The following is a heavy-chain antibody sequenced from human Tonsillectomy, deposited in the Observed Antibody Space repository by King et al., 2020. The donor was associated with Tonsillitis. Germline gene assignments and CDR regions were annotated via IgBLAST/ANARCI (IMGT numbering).Heavy chain of an antibody. CDR3: ARDQDSGYVN. Sequence: EVQLVESGGGLVKPGGSLRLSCAASGFTFSSYNMNWVRQAPGKWLEWGSSISYSSGYIIYADSVKGRFTISRDNAKNSLYLQMNSLRAEDTAVYYCARDQDSGYVNWGQGTLVTVSS. CDR1: GFTFSSYN. J-gene: IGHJ4*02. V-gene: IGHV3-21*01. D-gene: IGHD5-12*01. CDR2: ISYSSGYI.